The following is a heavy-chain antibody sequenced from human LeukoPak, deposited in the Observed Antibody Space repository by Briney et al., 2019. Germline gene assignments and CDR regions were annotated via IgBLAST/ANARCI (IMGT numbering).Heavy chain of an antibody. CDR3: ARALSGSYQFYYFDY. V-gene: IGHV1-8*03. Sequence: ASVKVSCKTSGYTFSNYDITWVRQAAGRGLEWMGWMNPTTGNTGYAQNFQGRVTFTRNTSISTAYMDLSGLRSDDTAVYFCARALSGSYQFYYFDYWGQGTLVTVSS. J-gene: IGHJ4*02. CDR1: GYTFSNYD. CDR2: MNPTTGNT. D-gene: IGHD1-26*01.